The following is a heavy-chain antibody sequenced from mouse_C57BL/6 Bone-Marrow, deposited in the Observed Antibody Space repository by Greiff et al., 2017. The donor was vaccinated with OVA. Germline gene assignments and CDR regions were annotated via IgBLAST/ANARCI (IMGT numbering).Heavy chain of an antibody. CDR2: IDPANGNT. J-gene: IGHJ4*01. CDR1: GFNIKNPY. CDR3: ARCLDY. Sequence: VQLKQSVAELVRPGASVKLSCTASGFNIKNPYMHWVKQRPEQGLEWIGRIDPANGNTKYAPKFQGQATITADTSSNTAYLQLSSLTSEDTAIYYCARCLDYWGQGTSVTVSS. V-gene: IGHV14-3*01.